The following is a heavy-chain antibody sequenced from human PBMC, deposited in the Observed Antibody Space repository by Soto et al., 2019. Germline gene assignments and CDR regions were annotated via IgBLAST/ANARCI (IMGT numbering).Heavy chain of an antibody. D-gene: IGHD4-17*01. J-gene: IGHJ6*02. CDR2: IFWDDDK. Sequence: SGPTLVNPTQTLTLTCTFSGFSLSTSGVGVGWIRQPPGKALEWLGIIFWDDDKRYRPSLKSRLTITKDTSKNQLVLTMTNMDPVDTATYYCARSRRDLTTRYGMDVWGQGTTVTVSS. CDR1: GFSLSTSGVG. V-gene: IGHV2-5*02. CDR3: ARSRRDLTTRYGMDV.